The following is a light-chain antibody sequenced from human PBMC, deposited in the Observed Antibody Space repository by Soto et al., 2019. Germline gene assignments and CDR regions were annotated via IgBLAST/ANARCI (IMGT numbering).Light chain of an antibody. V-gene: IGKV1-12*01. J-gene: IGKJ5*01. CDR2: AAS. Sequence: DIQMTQSPSSVSASVGDTVTITCRASQAISRWLAWYQQKAGKAPKLLIYAASSLQSGVPSRFSGSGSGTDFTLTISGLQPEDFATYYCQQSYSTPPITFGQGTRLEIK. CDR3: QQSYSTPPIT. CDR1: QAISRW.